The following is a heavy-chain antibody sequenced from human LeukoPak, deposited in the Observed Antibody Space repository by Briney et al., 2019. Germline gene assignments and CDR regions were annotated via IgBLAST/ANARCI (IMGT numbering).Heavy chain of an antibody. CDR1: GFTFDNYA. Sequence: GRSLRLSCAASGFTFDNYAMHWVRRAPGKGLEWVAGINWNGRNVGYADSVKGRFTISRDDAKHSLYLQMDSLRAEDMAFYYCAKGTYYDSWSGYLDHWGQGTLVTVSS. J-gene: IGHJ4*02. CDR3: AKGTYYDSWSGYLDH. D-gene: IGHD3-3*01. CDR2: INWNGRNV. V-gene: IGHV3-9*03.